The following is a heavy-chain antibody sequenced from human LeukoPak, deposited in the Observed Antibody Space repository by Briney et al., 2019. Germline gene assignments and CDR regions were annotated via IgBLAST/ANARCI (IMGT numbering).Heavy chain of an antibody. Sequence: GRSLRLSCAASGFTFSSYAMHWVRQAPGKGLEWVAVISYDGSNKYYADSVKGRFTISRDNSKNTLYPQMNSLRAEDTAVYYCARGLSRPRRHYYDSSGYIGDGSYYFDYWGQGTLVTVSS. V-gene: IGHV3-30-3*01. CDR1: GFTFSSYA. J-gene: IGHJ4*02. CDR2: ISYDGSNK. CDR3: ARGLSRPRRHYYDSSGYIGDGSYYFDY. D-gene: IGHD3-22*01.